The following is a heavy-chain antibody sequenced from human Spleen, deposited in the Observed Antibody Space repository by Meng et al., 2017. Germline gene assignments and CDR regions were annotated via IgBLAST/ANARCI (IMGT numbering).Heavy chain of an antibody. Sequence: GGSLRLSCAASGFTFSSYAMSWVRQAPGKGLEWVSTSSVRVGITHYADSVKGRFAISRDNSKNTLYLQMNSLRDEDTAIYYCAKYSYGLGDYLDYWGQGALVTVSS. CDR2: SSVRVGIT. V-gene: IGHV3-23*01. CDR1: GFTFSSYA. J-gene: IGHJ4*02. D-gene: IGHD3-10*01. CDR3: AKYSYGLGDYLDY.